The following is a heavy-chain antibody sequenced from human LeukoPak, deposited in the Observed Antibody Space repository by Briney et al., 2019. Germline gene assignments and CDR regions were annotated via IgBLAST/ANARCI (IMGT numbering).Heavy chain of an antibody. D-gene: IGHD2-2*01. V-gene: IGHV4-31*03. J-gene: IGHJ3*02. CDR1: GGSISSGGYY. CDR3: ARDLSSTSSPYVHRAFNI. CDR2: IYYSGST. Sequence: SQTLSLTCTVSGGSISSGGYYWSWIRQHPGKGLEWIGYIYYSGSTYYNPSLKSRVTISVDTSKNQFSLKLSSVTAADTAVYYCARDLSSTSSPYVHRAFNIWGQGTMVTVSS.